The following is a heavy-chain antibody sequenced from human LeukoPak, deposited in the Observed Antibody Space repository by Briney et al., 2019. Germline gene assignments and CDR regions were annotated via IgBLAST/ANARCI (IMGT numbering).Heavy chain of an antibody. Sequence: PGGSLRLSCAASGFTFRSYYMHWVRQAPGKGLVWASRINSDGSSTSYADSVKGRFTISRDNSQNTLHLQMVTLRAEDTAIYYCAKDDFSGSHSPLWGQGTLVTVSS. CDR3: AKDDFSGSHSPL. D-gene: IGHD1-26*01. J-gene: IGHJ4*02. CDR2: INSDGSST. V-gene: IGHV3-74*01. CDR1: GFTFRSYY.